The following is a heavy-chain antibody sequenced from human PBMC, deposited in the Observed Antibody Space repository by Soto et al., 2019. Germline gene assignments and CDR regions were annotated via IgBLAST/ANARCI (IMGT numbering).Heavy chain of an antibody. CDR2: IWYDGINK. D-gene: IGHD2-15*01. CDR3: ARDRVQMVDGLDV. V-gene: IGHV3-33*01. Sequence: ESGGGVVQPGRSLRLSCAASGFTFSNNGMHWVRQAPCKGLEWVAVIWYDGINKYYADSVKGRFIISRDNSKNTVYLQMNSLRAEDTAVYYCARDRVQMVDGLDVWGQGTTVTVSS. J-gene: IGHJ6*02. CDR1: GFTFSNNG.